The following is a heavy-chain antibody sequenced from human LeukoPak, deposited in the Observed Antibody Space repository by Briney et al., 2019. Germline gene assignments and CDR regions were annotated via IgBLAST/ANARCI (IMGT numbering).Heavy chain of an antibody. V-gene: IGHV4-39*01. Sequence: SETLSLTCTVPGGSISSSGYYWGWIRQPPGKGLEWIGNIYYGGNTYYNPSLKSRVTISVDTSKNQFSLKLTSVTAADTAVYYCARLRDSSGFYSRVWGQGTLVTVSS. CDR2: IYYGGNT. D-gene: IGHD3-22*01. CDR1: GGSISSSGYY. J-gene: IGHJ4*02. CDR3: ARLRDSSGFYSRV.